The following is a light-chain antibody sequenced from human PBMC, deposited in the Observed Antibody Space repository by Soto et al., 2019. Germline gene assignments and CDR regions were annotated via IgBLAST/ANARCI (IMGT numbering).Light chain of an antibody. Sequence: QAVVTQPPSVSGAPGQRVTSSCTGSSSNIGAGYDVHWYQQLPGTAPKLLIYGNSNRPSGVPDRFSGSKSGTSASLAITGLQAEDEADYYCQSYDSSLSGPYVVFGGGTQLTVL. V-gene: IGLV1-40*01. CDR2: GNS. J-gene: IGLJ2*01. CDR3: QSYDSSLSGPYVV. CDR1: SSNIGAGYD.